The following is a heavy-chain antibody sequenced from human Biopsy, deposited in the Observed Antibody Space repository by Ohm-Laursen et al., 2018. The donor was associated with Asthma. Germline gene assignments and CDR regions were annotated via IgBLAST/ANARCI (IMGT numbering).Heavy chain of an antibody. CDR1: GGSIRSHD. Sequence: TLSLTCTVSGGSIRSHDWTWIRLPPGKGLEYIGDVSHTGSTNYNPSLKSRVTMSLDTSKNQFSLRLTSVTPADTAVYYCARLADCSGGACYSYGWFDPWGHGNRVTVSS. J-gene: IGHJ5*02. V-gene: IGHV4-59*11. CDR2: VSHTGST. CDR3: ARLADCSGGACYSYGWFDP. D-gene: IGHD2-15*01.